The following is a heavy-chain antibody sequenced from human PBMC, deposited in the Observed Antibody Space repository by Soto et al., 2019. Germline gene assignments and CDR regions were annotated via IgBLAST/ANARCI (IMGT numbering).Heavy chain of an antibody. D-gene: IGHD3-3*01. CDR2: VYKTGST. CDR3: AGMSFTVFGEVIDNFYFYGMDV. V-gene: IGHV4-59*03. J-gene: IGHJ6*02. Sequence: WTWIRQPPGKGLEWIGYVYKTGSTNYNPALKSRVTISLDTSKNQFFLTLSSVTSADTAVYYCAGMSFTVFGEVIDNFYFYGMDVWGQGTTVTVSS.